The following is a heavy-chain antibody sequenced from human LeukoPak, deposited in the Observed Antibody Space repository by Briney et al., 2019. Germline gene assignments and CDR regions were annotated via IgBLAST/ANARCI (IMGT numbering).Heavy chain of an antibody. CDR2: INNDGNRI. Sequence: GGPLRLSCAASGFTVSNSWMFWVRQAPGKGLMYVSEINNDGNRIRYVDSVKGRFTISRDGAKNTLFLQMNSLRDDDTAMYYCARGGLPGGFDYWGQGILVTVSS. V-gene: IGHV3-74*01. CDR1: GFTVSNSW. D-gene: IGHD7-27*01. J-gene: IGHJ4*02. CDR3: ARGGLPGGFDY.